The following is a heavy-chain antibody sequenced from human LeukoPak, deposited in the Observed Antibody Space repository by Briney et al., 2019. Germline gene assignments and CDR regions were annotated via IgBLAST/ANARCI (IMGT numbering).Heavy chain of an antibody. J-gene: IGHJ4*02. CDR3: ARSATYDSSGYLGY. CDR1: GFTFSSYG. CDR2: IRYDGSNK. Sequence: GGSLRLSCAASGFTFSSYGMHWVRQAPGKGLEWVAFIRYDGSNKYYADSVKGRFTIFRDNSKNTLYLQMNSLRAEDTAVYYCARSATYDSSGYLGYWGQGTLVTVSS. V-gene: IGHV3-30*02. D-gene: IGHD3-22*01.